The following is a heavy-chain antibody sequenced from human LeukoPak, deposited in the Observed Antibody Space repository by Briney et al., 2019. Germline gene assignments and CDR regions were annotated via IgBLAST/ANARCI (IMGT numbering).Heavy chain of an antibody. CDR2: ISWNSGIE. CDR1: GFTFDDSV. D-gene: IGHD3-10*01. V-gene: IGHV3-9*01. CDR3: AKGRGYYYGSGGPLFDY. J-gene: IGHJ4*02. Sequence: GGSLRLSCAASGFTFDDSVMHWVRQAPGKGLEWVSGISWNSGIEGYADSVKGRFTISRDNSKNTLYLQMNSLRAEDTAVYYCAKGRGYYYGSGGPLFDYWGQGTLVTVSS.